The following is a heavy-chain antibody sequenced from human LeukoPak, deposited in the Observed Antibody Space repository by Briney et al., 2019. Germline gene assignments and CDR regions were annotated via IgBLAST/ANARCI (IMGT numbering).Heavy chain of an antibody. D-gene: IGHD1-26*01. CDR1: GYSFTSYY. CDR2: INPSGDST. CDR3: ARDNSVGDNAWWFDP. J-gene: IGHJ5*02. V-gene: IGHV1-46*01. Sequence: GASVKVSCKASGYSFTSYYMHWVRQAPGQGLEWMGIINPSGDSTSYAQRFQGRVTMTGDMSTSTDYMELSSLRSEDTAVYYCARDNSVGDNAWWFDPWGQGTLVIVSS.